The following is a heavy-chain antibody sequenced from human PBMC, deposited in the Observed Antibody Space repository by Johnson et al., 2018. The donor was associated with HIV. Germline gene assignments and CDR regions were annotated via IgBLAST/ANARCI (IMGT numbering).Heavy chain of an antibody. Sequence: VLLVESGGGVVQPGRSLRLSCAASGFRFSGYGMHWVRQTPGKGLEWVAVISHDGSDKSYADSVTGRFTISRDNAKNTLYLQITSLRAEDTAVYYCARDSYYDSSGYYSPPHDAFDIWGQGTMVTVSS. V-gene: IGHV3-30*03. D-gene: IGHD3-22*01. CDR2: ISHDGSDK. J-gene: IGHJ3*02. CDR1: GFRFSGYG. CDR3: ARDSYYDSSGYYSPPHDAFDI.